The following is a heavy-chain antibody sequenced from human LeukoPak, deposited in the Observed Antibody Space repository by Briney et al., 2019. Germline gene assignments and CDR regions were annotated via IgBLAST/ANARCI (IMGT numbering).Heavy chain of an antibody. CDR2: IYYSGST. CDR1: GGSISSSSYY. Sequence: SETLSLTCTVSGGSISSSSYYWGWIRQPPGKGLEWIGSIYYSGSTYYNPSLKSRVTISVDTSKNQFSLKLSSVTAADTAVYYCARRALLEWLINAFDIWGQGTMVTVSS. V-gene: IGHV4-39*01. CDR3: ARRALLEWLINAFDI. D-gene: IGHD3-3*01. J-gene: IGHJ3*02.